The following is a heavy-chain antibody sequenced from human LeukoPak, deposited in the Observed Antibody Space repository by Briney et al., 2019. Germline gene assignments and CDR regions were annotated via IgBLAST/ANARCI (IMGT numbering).Heavy chain of an antibody. J-gene: IGHJ4*02. CDR3: AKPKETVLEWLLSPDY. CDR1: GFTFSSYA. V-gene: IGHV3-23*01. CDR2: IGGSGRRT. D-gene: IGHD3-3*01. Sequence: GGSLRLSCAASGFTFSSYAISWLRQAPGRGLEGVAAIGGSGRRTYYADPVKRRFTISRDNSTNTLYLQMNSLSAEDTAVQYCAKPKETVLEWLLSPDYWGQGTLVTVSS.